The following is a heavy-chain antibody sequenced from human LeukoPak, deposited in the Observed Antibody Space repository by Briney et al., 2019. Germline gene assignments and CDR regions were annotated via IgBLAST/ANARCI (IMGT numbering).Heavy chain of an antibody. V-gene: IGHV5-51*01. Sequence: PGESLKISCQGSGYDFSLFWIAWVRQMPGRGLECMGIIYPDDAETKYSPSFQGQITITVDKASATAYMKWNTLRSSDTAIYYCARQASPPYFWYFDLWGRGT. CDR2: IYPDDAET. CDR1: GYDFSLFW. J-gene: IGHJ2*01. CDR3: ARQASPPYFWYFDL. D-gene: IGHD2/OR15-2a*01.